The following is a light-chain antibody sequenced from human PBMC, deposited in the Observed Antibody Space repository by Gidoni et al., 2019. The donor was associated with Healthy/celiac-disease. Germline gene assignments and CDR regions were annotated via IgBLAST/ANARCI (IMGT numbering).Light chain of an antibody. CDR3: QQYNSYPWT. J-gene: IGKJ1*01. V-gene: IGKV1-5*03. Sequence: DIQMTQYPSTLSASGGDSVAITCRARQSISSWLAWYQQKPGKAPKLLIYKASSLESGVPSRFSGSGSGTEFTLTISSLQPDDFATYYCQQYNSYPWTFGQGTKVEIK. CDR2: KAS. CDR1: QSISSW.